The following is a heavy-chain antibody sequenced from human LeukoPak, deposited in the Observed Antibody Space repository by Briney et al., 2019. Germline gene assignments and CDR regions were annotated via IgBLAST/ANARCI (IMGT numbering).Heavy chain of an antibody. CDR3: ARGYCSGGSCHDHYYYYYMDV. V-gene: IGHV1-69*06. J-gene: IGHJ6*03. CDR1: GGTISSYA. Sequence: SVKVSCKASGGTISSYAISWVRQATGQGLEWMGRIIPIFGTANYAKKFQGRVTITADKSTSTAYIELSSLRSEDTAVYYCARGYCSGGSCHDHYYYYYMDVWGKGTTVTVSS. CDR2: IIPIFGTA. D-gene: IGHD2-15*01.